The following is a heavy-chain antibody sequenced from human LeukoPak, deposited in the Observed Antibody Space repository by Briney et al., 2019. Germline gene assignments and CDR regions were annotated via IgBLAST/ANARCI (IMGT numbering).Heavy chain of an antibody. Sequence: SETLSLTCTVSGGSISSYYWSWIRQPAGKGLEWIGRIYTSGSTNYNPSLKSRVTMSVDTSKNQFSLKLSSVTAADTAVYYCARDRNDYVWGSYRYEEYYFDYWGQGTLVTVSS. J-gene: IGHJ4*02. CDR3: ARDRNDYVWGSYRYEEYYFDY. CDR1: GGSISSYY. V-gene: IGHV4-4*07. D-gene: IGHD3-16*02. CDR2: IYTSGST.